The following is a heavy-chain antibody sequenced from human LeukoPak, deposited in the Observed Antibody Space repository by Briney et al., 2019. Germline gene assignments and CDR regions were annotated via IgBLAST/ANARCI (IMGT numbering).Heavy chain of an antibody. CDR1: GFTFGDYG. CDR3: AKGPDSSGNYNRDNWFDP. CDR2: ISSNSGRI. V-gene: IGHV3-9*01. J-gene: IGHJ5*02. D-gene: IGHD3-22*01. Sequence: GGSLRLSCAASGFTFGDYGMHWVRQVPGKGLEWVSGISSNSGRIGYADSVKGRFTVSRDNAKNSLFLQMNSLGVEDTAFYYCAKGPDSSGNYNRDNWFDPWGQGTLVTVSS.